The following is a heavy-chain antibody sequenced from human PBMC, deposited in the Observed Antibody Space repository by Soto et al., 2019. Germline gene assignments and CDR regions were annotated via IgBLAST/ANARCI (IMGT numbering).Heavy chain of an antibody. CDR1: GFTFSTYS. J-gene: IGHJ6*02. V-gene: IGHV3-48*02. Sequence: EVQLVESGGGLVQPGGSPRLSCAASGFTFSTYSMDWVRQAPGKGLEWVSYISSSRTIYYADSVKGRFTISRDNAKNSLYLQMNSLRDEDTAVYYCARDGRRGYDMDVWGQGTTVTVSS. CDR2: ISSSRTI. CDR3: ARDGRRGYDMDV.